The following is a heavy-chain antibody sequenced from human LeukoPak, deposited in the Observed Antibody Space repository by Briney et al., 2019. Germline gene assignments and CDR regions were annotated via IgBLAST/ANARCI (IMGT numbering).Heavy chain of an antibody. CDR1: GDSVSSNSAA. Sequence: SQTLSLTCAISGDSVSSNSAAWNWIRQSPSRGLEWLGRTYYRSKWYNDYAVSVKSRITINPDTPKNQFSLQLNSVTPEDTAVYYCARGGRWLVLGPFDYWGQGTLVTVSS. D-gene: IGHD6-19*01. V-gene: IGHV6-1*01. J-gene: IGHJ4*02. CDR3: ARGGRWLVLGPFDY. CDR2: TYYRSKWYN.